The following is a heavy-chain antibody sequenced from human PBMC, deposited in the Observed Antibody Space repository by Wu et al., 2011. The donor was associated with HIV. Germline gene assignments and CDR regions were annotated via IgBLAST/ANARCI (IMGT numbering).Heavy chain of an antibody. Sequence: QVQLVQSGAEVKKPGASVRVSCKATGFIFSRYGISWVRQAPGQGLEWMAWISAYNGDTNYAQNFRGRVTMTTDTSTSTAYMELRSLRSDDTAMYYCARDLQDLISGYAFDIWGQGIMVTVSS. J-gene: IGHJ3*02. D-gene: IGHD5-24*01. V-gene: IGHV1-18*01. CDR2: ISAYNGDT. CDR1: GFIFSRYG. CDR3: ARDLQDLISGYAFDI.